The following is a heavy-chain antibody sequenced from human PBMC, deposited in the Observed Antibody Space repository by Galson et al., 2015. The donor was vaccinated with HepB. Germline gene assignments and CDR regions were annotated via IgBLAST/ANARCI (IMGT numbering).Heavy chain of an antibody. CDR3: AKPGAGTFDY. V-gene: IGHV3-30*18. Sequence: SLRLSCAASGFTFSSYGMHWVRQAPGKGLEWVAVISYDGSNKYYADSVKGRFTISRDNSKNTLYLQMNSLRAEDTAVYYCAKPGAGTFDYWGQGTLVTVSS. J-gene: IGHJ4*02. CDR1: GFTFSSYG. D-gene: IGHD6-19*01. CDR2: ISYDGSNK.